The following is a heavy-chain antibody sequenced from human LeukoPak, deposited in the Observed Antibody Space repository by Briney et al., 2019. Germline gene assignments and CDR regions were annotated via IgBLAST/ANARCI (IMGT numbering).Heavy chain of an antibody. V-gene: IGHV4-34*01. CDR1: GGSFSGYY. CDR2: INHSGST. J-gene: IGHJ5*02. D-gene: IGHD4-17*01. CDR3: ARNDYGDLNWFDP. Sequence: SETLSLTCAVYGGSFSGYYWSWIRQPPGKGLEWIGEINHSGSTNYNPSLKSRVILSIERSKNQFSLNLTSVTAADTAVYYCARNDYGDLNWFDPWGQGTLVTVSS.